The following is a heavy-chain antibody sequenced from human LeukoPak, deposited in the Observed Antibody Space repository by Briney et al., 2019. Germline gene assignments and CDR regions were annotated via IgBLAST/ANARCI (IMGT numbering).Heavy chain of an antibody. V-gene: IGHV3-30*18. D-gene: IGHD5-18*01. CDR3: AKDHEDASSYGP. J-gene: IGHJ5*02. CDR1: GFTFSSYG. CDR2: ISYDGSNK. Sequence: GRSLRLSCAASGFTFSSYGMHWVRQAPGKGLEWVAVISYDGSNKYYADSVKGRFTISRDNSKNTLYLQMNSLRAEDTAVYYCAKDHEDASSYGPWGQGTLVTVSS.